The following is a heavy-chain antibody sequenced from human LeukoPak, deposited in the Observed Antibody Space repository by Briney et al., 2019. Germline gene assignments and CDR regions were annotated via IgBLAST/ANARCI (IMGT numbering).Heavy chain of an antibody. D-gene: IGHD6-19*01. J-gene: IGHJ4*02. V-gene: IGHV4-34*01. CDR2: ITHSGST. CDR1: GGSFSGDY. Sequence: SETLSLTCAVYGGSFSGDYWSWIRQPPGKGLECIGEITHSGSTNYNPSLKSLVTISVDTSNNQFSLKLSSVTAADTAVYYCARGQWLVTKTFDYWGQGTLVTVSS. CDR3: ARGQWLVTKTFDY.